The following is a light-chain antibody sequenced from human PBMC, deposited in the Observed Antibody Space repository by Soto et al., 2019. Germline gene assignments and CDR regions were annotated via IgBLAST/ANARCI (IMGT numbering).Light chain of an antibody. CDR1: QSISVH. CDR3: QQSYISPYT. V-gene: IGKV1-39*01. CDR2: ATS. J-gene: IGKJ2*01. Sequence: DIQMTQSPSSLSASVGDTVTITCRASQSISVHLNWYQQKPGKVSKLLIYATSNLNSGVPSRYSGMGSETYFVLTISSLQPEDFATYYCQQSYISPYTFGQGTRLEIK.